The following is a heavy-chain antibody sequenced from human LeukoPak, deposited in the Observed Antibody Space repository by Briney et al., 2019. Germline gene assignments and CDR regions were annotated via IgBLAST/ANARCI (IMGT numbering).Heavy chain of an antibody. CDR1: GGSITSSHW. Sequence: SGTLSLTCAVSGGSITSSHWWSWVRQSPGKGLEWIGNTYHSDYINYNPSLKSRATISVDKAKNQLSLKLTSVTAADTAVYYCARHNLLPPLLKLLRKPGWFDPWGQGTLVTVSS. CDR3: ARHNLLPPLLKLLRKPGWFDP. D-gene: IGHD3-22*01. CDR2: TYHSDYI. V-gene: IGHV4-4*02. J-gene: IGHJ5*02.